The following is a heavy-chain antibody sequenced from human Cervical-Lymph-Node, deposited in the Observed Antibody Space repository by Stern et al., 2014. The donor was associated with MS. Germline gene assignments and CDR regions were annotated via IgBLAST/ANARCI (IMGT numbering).Heavy chain of an antibody. CDR1: GFTFGSHT. CDR2: ISYDGSNQ. V-gene: IGHV3-30-3*02. Sequence: VQLVESGGGVVQPGRSLRLSCAASGFTFGSHTIHWVRQAPGKGLDWVAVISYDGSNQHYADSVKGRFTISRDNSNNTLYLQMNSLRAEDTAVYYCAKPAVARYFDYWGQGTQVTVSS. CDR3: AKPAVARYFDY. D-gene: IGHD6-19*01. J-gene: IGHJ4*02.